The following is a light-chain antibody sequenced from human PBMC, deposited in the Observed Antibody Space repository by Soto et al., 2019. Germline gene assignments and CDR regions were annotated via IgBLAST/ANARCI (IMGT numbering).Light chain of an antibody. CDR3: QQYGSSPRT. J-gene: IGKJ1*01. Sequence: EIFLTQFPGTLSLSPGERATVSCRASQSVSSAYLAWYQQKPGQAPRLLISGASSRATGIPDRFSGSGSETDFTLSISRLEPEDFAVYYCQQYGSSPRTFGQGTKVEIK. V-gene: IGKV3-20*01. CDR1: QSVSSAY. CDR2: GAS.